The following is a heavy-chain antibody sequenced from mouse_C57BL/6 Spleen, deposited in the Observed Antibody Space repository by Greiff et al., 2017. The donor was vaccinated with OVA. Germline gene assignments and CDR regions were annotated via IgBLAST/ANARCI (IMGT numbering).Heavy chain of an antibody. CDR3: AGEATED. V-gene: IGHV1-64*01. D-gene: IGHD3-2*02. Sequence: VQLQQPGAELVKPGASVKLSCKASGYTFTSYWMHWVKQRPGQGLEWIGMIHPNSGSTNYNEKLKSKATLTVDKSSSTAYIHLSSLTSDGAAVYYSAGEATEDWGQGTTLTVSS. CDR1: GYTFTSYW. J-gene: IGHJ2*01. CDR2: IHPNSGST.